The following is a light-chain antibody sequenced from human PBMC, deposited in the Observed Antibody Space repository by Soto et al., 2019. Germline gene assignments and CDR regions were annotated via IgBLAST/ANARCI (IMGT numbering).Light chain of an antibody. J-gene: IGKJ4*01. CDR1: QSVSSSY. CDR2: GAS. Sequence: EIVLTQSPGTLSLSPGERATLSCRASQSVSSSYLAWYQQKPGQAPRLLIYGASSRATGIPDRLSGSGSGTDFTLTISRLEPEDFAVYYWQQYGSSQLTFGGGTKVEIK. V-gene: IGKV3-20*01. CDR3: QQYGSSQLT.